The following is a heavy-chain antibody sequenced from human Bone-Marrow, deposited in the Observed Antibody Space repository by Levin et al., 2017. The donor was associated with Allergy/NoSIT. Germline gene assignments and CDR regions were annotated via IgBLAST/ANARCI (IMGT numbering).Heavy chain of an antibody. D-gene: IGHD3-9*01. CDR1: GYTFTGYY. Sequence: GESLKISCKASGYTFTGYYMHWVRQAPGQGLEWMGWINPNSGGTNYAQKFQGRVTMTRDTSISTAYMELSRLRSDDTAVYYCARVADDWVLSLYYFDYWGQGTLVTVSS. CDR2: INPNSGGT. V-gene: IGHV1-2*02. J-gene: IGHJ4*02. CDR3: ARVADDWVLSLYYFDY.